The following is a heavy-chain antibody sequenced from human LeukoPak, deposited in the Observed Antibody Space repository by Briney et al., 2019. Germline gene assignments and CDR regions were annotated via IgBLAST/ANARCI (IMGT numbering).Heavy chain of an antibody. V-gene: IGHV2-70*11. Sequence: SGPTLMNPTRTLTLTCTLSGFSLSTSGMCVSWIRQPPGKALEWLARIDWDDDKYYSTSLKTRLIIYNDTHKNQVVLTMTNMDPVDTATYYCARIYSCSGGSADYYFDYWGQGTLVTVSS. CDR2: IDWDDDK. CDR3: ARIYSCSGGSADYYFDY. CDR1: GFSLSTSGMC. J-gene: IGHJ4*02. D-gene: IGHD2-15*01.